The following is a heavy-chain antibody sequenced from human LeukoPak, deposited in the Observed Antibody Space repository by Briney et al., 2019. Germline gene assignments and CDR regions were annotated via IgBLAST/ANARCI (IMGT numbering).Heavy chain of an antibody. Sequence: PGGSLRLSCAASGFTFSSYSMNWVRQAPGKGLEWVSSISSSSSYIYYADSVKGRFTISRDNAKNSLYLQMNSLRAEDTAVYYCARDGGYCSGGSCYDAFDIWGQGTMVTVSS. J-gene: IGHJ3*02. CDR3: ARDGGYCSGGSCYDAFDI. CDR1: GFTFSSYS. D-gene: IGHD2-15*01. CDR2: ISSSSSYI. V-gene: IGHV3-21*01.